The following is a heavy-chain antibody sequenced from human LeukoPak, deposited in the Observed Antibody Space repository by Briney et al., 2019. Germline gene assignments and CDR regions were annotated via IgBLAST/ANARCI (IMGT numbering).Heavy chain of an antibody. CDR2: IYSGDSDT. Sequence: GESLKISCKGSGYSFTSYWIGWVRQMPGKGLEWMGIIYSGDSDTRYSPSFQGQVTISADKSISTAYLQWSSLKASDTAMYYCAAIKYYGSGSYYAGYYYYGMDVWGQGTTVTVSS. D-gene: IGHD3-10*01. CDR3: AAIKYYGSGSYYAGYYYYGMDV. V-gene: IGHV5-51*01. J-gene: IGHJ6*02. CDR1: GYSFTSYW.